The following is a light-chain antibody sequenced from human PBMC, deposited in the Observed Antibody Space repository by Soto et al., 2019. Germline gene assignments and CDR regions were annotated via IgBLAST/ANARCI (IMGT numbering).Light chain of an antibody. CDR3: EEGSNWPGT. V-gene: IGKV3-11*01. Sequence: EIVLTQSPATLSLSPGERATLSCRASQSVSSYLAWYQQKPGQAPRLLIYDASNRATGIPARFSGSGSGTDFTLAISCRVPVDFAVAYCEEGSNWPGTFGQVTKVEIK. CDR2: DAS. J-gene: IGKJ1*01. CDR1: QSVSSY.